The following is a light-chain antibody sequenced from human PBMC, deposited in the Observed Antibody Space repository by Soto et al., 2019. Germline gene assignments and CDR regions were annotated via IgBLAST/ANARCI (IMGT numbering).Light chain of an antibody. CDR3: QQYNSHRT. CDR2: DAS. CDR1: QSISSW. V-gene: IGKV1-5*01. J-gene: IGKJ1*01. Sequence: DIQMTQYPSTLSASVGDRVTITCRASQSISSWLAWYQQKPGKAPKLLIYDASSLESGVPSRFSGSESGTEFTLTISRLKPDDSATYYCQQYNSHRTFGQGTKVDI.